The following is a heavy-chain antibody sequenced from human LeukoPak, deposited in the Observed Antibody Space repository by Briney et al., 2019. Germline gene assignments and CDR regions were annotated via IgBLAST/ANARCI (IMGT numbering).Heavy chain of an antibody. CDR1: GGSITSSSYY. V-gene: IGHV4-39*07. CDR3: AREVVTIFGVVIADAFDI. Sequence: SETLSLTCSVSGGSITSSSYYWGWIRQPPGKGLEWIGHIYYSGSTYYNPSLKSRVTMSVDTSKNQFSLKLSSVTAADTAVYYCAREVVTIFGVVIADAFDIWGQGTMVTASS. CDR2: IYYSGST. J-gene: IGHJ3*02. D-gene: IGHD3-3*01.